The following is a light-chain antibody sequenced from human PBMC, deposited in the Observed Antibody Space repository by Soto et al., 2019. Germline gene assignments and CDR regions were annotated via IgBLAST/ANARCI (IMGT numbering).Light chain of an antibody. CDR1: SGNSNNA. Sequence: QLVLTQSPSASASLGASVKLTCTLSSGNSNNAIAWHQQQPEKGPRYLMKVNSDGSHRKGDGIPDRFSGSSSGAERYLTISSLQSEDEADYYCQTWGTGIHVVFGGGTQLTVL. CDR3: QTWGTGIHVV. CDR2: VNSDGSH. V-gene: IGLV4-69*01. J-gene: IGLJ2*01.